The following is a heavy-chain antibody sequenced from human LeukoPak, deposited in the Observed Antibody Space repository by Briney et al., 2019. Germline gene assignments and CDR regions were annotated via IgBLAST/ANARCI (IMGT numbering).Heavy chain of an antibody. D-gene: IGHD6-25*01. CDR3: AREHSGLHAFDI. CDR2: IYHSGST. V-gene: IGHV4-30-2*01. J-gene: IGHJ3*02. Sequence: SETLSLTCTVPGGSISSGGYYWGWIRQPPGKGLEWIGYIYHSGSTYYNPSLKSRVTISVDTSKNQFSLKLSSVTAADTAVYYCAREHSGLHAFDIWGQGTMVTVSS. CDR1: GGSISSGGYY.